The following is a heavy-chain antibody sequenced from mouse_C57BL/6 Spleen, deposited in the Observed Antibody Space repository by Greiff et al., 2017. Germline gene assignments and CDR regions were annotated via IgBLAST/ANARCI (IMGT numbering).Heavy chain of an antibody. CDR3: ARKGYGSSSYYYAMDY. CDR1: GYTFTSYW. J-gene: IGHJ4*01. D-gene: IGHD1-1*01. CDR2: IDPSDSYT. Sequence: QVQLKQPGAELVKPGASVKLSCKASGYTFTSYWMQWVKQRPGQGLEWIGEIDPSDSYTNYNQKFKGKATLTVDTSSSTAYMQLSSLTSEDSAVYYCARKGYGSSSYYYAMDYWGQGTSVTVSS. V-gene: IGHV1-50*01.